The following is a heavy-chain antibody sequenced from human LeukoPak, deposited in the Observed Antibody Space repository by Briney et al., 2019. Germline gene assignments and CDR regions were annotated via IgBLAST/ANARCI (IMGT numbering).Heavy chain of an antibody. D-gene: IGHD1-26*01. V-gene: IGHV4-38-2*02. CDR1: GYSISSGYY. J-gene: IGHJ6*03. CDR3: ARQSGSYGVYYYYMDV. Sequence: SETLSLTCTVSGYSISSGYYWGWIRQPPGKGLEWIGSIYHSGSTYYNPSLKSRVTISVDTSKNQFSLKLSSVTAADTAVYYCARQSGSYGVYYYYMDVWGKGTTVTISS. CDR2: IYHSGST.